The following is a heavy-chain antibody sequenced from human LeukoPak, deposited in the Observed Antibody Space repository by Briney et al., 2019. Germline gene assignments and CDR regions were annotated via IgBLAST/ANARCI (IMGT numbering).Heavy chain of an antibody. CDR1: GFTFSSYW. CDR2: IKQDGSEK. V-gene: IGHV3-7*03. J-gene: IGHJ3*02. Sequence: PGGSLRLSCAASGFTFSSYWMSWVRQAPEKGLEWVANIKQDGSEKYYVDSVKGRFTISRDNAKNSLYLQMNSLRAEDTALYYCAKDSLEGYSYGYAFDIWGQGTMVTVSS. CDR3: AKDSLEGYSYGYAFDI. D-gene: IGHD5-18*01.